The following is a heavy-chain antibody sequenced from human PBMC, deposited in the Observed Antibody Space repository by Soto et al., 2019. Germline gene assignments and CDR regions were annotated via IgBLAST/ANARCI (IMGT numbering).Heavy chain of an antibody. D-gene: IGHD6-19*01. J-gene: IGHJ4*02. CDR2: ILSGGGT. CDR1: GGSVSSDAYY. CDR3: TKGFSSGWYVDS. Sequence: QVQLQESGPGLVKPSGTLSLTCSVSGGSVSSDAYYWSWFRQPPGKTLEWIGFILSGGGTSTNPSLGIRLSISVDTSRKQSSLRLTSVTASYTGVYFCTKGFSSGWYVDSWGRGTLLTVSS. V-gene: IGHV4-61*08.